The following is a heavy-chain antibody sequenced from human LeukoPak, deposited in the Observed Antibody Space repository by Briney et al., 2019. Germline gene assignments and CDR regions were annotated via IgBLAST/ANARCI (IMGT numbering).Heavy chain of an antibody. Sequence: PGGSLRLSCAASGFTFSSYGMHWVRQAPGKGLEWVAFIRYDGSNKYYADSVKGRFTISRDNSKNTLYLQMNSLRAEDTAVYYCAKEIMVRGVPYMDVWGKGTTVTISS. CDR1: GFTFSSYG. CDR3: AKEIMVRGVPYMDV. CDR2: IRYDGSNK. D-gene: IGHD3-10*01. J-gene: IGHJ6*03. V-gene: IGHV3-30*02.